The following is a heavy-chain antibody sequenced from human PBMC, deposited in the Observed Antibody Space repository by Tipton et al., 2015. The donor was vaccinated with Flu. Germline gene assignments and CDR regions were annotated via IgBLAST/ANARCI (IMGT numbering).Heavy chain of an antibody. Sequence: TLSLTCAVYGGSFSDYYWTWIRQSPGMGLEWIGEIDHSGSTNYNPSLKSRATISVDTSKNQFSLRLSSVTAADTAVYYCAREHFYDVDLVDWYFDLWGRGTLVTVSS. V-gene: IGHV4-34*01. CDR1: GGSFSDYY. CDR2: IDHSGST. CDR3: AREHFYDVDLVDWYFDL. D-gene: IGHD3-22*01. J-gene: IGHJ2*01.